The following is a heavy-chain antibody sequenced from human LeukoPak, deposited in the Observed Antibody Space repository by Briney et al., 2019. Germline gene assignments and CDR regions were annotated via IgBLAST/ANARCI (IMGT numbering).Heavy chain of an antibody. V-gene: IGHV5-51*01. D-gene: IGHD6-19*01. CDR2: IYPGDSDT. CDR1: GYSFTSYL. Sequence: GESLKISCKGSGYSFTSYLIGWVRQMPGKGLEWMGIIYPGDSDTRYSPSFQGQVTISADKSISTAYLQWSSLKASDTAMYYCARHGGIAVAGNENWFDPWGQGTLVTDSS. CDR3: ARHGGIAVAGNENWFDP. J-gene: IGHJ5*02.